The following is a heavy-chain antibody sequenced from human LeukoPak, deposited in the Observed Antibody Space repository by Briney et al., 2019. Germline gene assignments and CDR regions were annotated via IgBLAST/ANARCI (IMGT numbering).Heavy chain of an antibody. Sequence: ASVKVSCKASGYTFTSYDINWVRQATGQGLEWVGWMNPNSGNTGYAQKFQGRVTITRNTSISTAYMELSSLRSEDTAVYYCARGRSNDFWSGLVLFAFDIWGQGTMVTVSS. J-gene: IGHJ3*02. V-gene: IGHV1-8*03. CDR3: ARGRSNDFWSGLVLFAFDI. D-gene: IGHD3-3*01. CDR2: MNPNSGNT. CDR1: GYTFTSYD.